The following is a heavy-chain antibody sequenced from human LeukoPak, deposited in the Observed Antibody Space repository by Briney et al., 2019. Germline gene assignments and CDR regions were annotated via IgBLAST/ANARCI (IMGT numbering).Heavy chain of an antibody. CDR3: AKDQYYYDSSGAAFDI. Sequence: GGSLRLSCAASGFTFSSYAMSWVRQAPGKGLDWVSAISGSGGSTYYADSVKGRFTISRDNSKNTLYLQMNSLRAEDTAVYYCAKDQYYYDSSGAAFDIWGQGTMVTVSS. CDR1: GFTFSSYA. J-gene: IGHJ3*02. CDR2: ISGSGGST. V-gene: IGHV3-23*01. D-gene: IGHD3-22*01.